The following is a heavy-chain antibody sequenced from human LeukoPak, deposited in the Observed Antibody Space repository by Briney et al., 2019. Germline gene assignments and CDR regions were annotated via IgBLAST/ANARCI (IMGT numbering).Heavy chain of an antibody. CDR3: ARTGETHPAYYYDSSGYYLDYFDY. CDR2: IYYSGST. V-gene: IGHV4-39*07. Sequence: SETLSLTCTVSGGSISSSSYYWGWIRQPPGKGLEWIGSIYYSGSTYYNPSLKSRVTISVDTSKNQFSLKLSSVTAADTAVYYCARTGETHPAYYYDSSGYYLDYFDYWGQGTLVTVSS. D-gene: IGHD3-22*01. CDR1: GGSISSSSYY. J-gene: IGHJ4*02.